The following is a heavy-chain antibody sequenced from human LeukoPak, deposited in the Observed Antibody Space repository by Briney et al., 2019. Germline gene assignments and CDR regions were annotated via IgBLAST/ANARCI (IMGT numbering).Heavy chain of an antibody. CDR2: ISYDGRNK. J-gene: IGHJ5*02. V-gene: IGHV3-30*04. Sequence: GGSLRLSCAASGFTFSNYAMHWVRQAPGKGLEWVAVISYDGRNKYYADSVKGGFTISRDNSKNTLYLQMNSLRAEDTAVYYCARDLGGGTTQLLGSWFDPWGQGTLVTVSS. CDR1: GFTFSNYA. CDR3: ARDLGGGTTQLLGSWFDP. D-gene: IGHD4-17*01.